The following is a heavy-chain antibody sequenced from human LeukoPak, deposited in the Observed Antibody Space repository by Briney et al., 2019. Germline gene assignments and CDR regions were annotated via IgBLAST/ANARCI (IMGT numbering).Heavy chain of an antibody. CDR3: ARSVEGYCSGGSCYSYYYYMDV. V-gene: IGHV4-59*01. Sequence: SETLSLTCTVSGGSISSYYWSWIRQPPGKGREWIGYIYYSGTTNYNPSLKSRVTISVDTPKNQFSLKLSSVTAADTAVYYCARSVEGYCSGGSCYSYYYYMDVWGKGTTVTVSS. CDR2: IYYSGTT. D-gene: IGHD2-15*01. J-gene: IGHJ6*03. CDR1: GGSISSYY.